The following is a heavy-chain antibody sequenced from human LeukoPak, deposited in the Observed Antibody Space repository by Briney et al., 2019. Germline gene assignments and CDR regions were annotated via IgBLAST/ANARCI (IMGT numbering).Heavy chain of an antibody. V-gene: IGHV4-59*08. CDR1: GGSISSYY. J-gene: IGHJ4*02. CDR3: ARQGVVVITFDY. Sequence: SETLSLTCTVSGGSISSYYWSWIRQPPGKGLEWIGSIYHSGSTYYNPSLKSRVTISVDTSKNQFSLKLSSVTAADTAVYYCARQGVVVITFDYWGQGTLVTVSS. CDR2: IYHSGST. D-gene: IGHD3-22*01.